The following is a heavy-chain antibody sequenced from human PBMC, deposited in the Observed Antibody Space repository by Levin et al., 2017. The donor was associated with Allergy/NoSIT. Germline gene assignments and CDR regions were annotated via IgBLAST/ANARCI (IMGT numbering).Heavy chain of an antibody. CDR1: GASVSSNSAA. D-gene: IGHD2-8*01. V-gene: IGHV6-1*01. CDR3: ARTNIGFIDY. J-gene: IGHJ4*02. Sequence: LRLSCAISGASVSSNSAAWNWIRQSPSRGLEWLGRTYYRSKWYNSYAVSVKSRVTINPDTSKNQFSLQLNSVTPEDTAVYYCARTNIGFIDYWGQGTLVTVSS. CDR2: TYYRSKWYN.